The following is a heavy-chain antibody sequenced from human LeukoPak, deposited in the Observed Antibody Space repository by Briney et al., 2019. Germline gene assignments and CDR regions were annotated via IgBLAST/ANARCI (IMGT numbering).Heavy chain of an antibody. J-gene: IGHJ2*01. Sequence: GGSLRLSCAASAFTFSSYAMSWVRQAPGKGLEWVSGVSGSGGSTYYADSVKGRFTISRDNSKNTLYLQLNSLRVEDTAEYYCAKTLRESSGREYFDLWGRGTLVTVSS. D-gene: IGHD6-19*01. CDR1: AFTFSSYA. V-gene: IGHV3-23*01. CDR2: VSGSGGST. CDR3: AKTLRESSGREYFDL.